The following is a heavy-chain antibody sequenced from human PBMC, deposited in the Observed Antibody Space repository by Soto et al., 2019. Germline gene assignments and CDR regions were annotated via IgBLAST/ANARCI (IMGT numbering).Heavy chain of an antibody. V-gene: IGHV3-23*01. CDR1: GFTFSSYA. Sequence: EVQLLESGGGLVQPGGSLRLSCAASGFTFSSYAMSWVRQAPGKGLEWVSTITGSGGTTYYADSVKGRFTISRDNSKNTLCLQMNSLRAEDTAVYYCARGRDYDFWSGYYQPYYFDYWGQGTLVTVSS. CDR3: ARGRDYDFWSGYYQPYYFDY. CDR2: ITGSGGTT. J-gene: IGHJ4*02. D-gene: IGHD3-3*01.